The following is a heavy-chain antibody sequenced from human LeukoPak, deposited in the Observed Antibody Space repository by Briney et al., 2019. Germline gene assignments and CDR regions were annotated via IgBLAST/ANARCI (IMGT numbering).Heavy chain of an antibody. J-gene: IGHJ6*02. CDR1: GVTVSSNY. V-gene: IGHV3-53*01. Sequence: PGGSLRLSCAASGVTVSSNYMSWVRQAPGKGLEWVSVIYSGGSTYYADSVKGRFTISRDNSKNTLYLQMNSLRAEDTAVYYCARDLPTDGMDVWGQGTTVTVSS. CDR3: ARDLPTDGMDV. CDR2: IYSGGST. D-gene: IGHD4-11*01.